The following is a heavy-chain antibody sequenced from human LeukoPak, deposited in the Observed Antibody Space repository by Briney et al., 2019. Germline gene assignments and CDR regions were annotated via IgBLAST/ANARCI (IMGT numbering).Heavy chain of an antibody. CDR3: ARERCSGGNCYRGGFDP. J-gene: IGHJ5*02. CDR1: GFTVSSNY. Sequence: GGSLRLSCAASGFTVSSNYMSWVRQAPGTGLEWVSVTYSGGSTYYADSVKGRFTIPRDSSKNTLYLQMNSLRAEDTAVYYCARERCSGGNCYRGGFDPWGQGTLVTVSS. D-gene: IGHD2-15*01. CDR2: TYSGGST. V-gene: IGHV3-53*01.